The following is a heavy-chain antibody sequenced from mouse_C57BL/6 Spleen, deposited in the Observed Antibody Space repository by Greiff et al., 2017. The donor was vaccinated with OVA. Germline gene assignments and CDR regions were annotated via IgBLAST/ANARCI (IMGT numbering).Heavy chain of an antibody. CDR2: INPTNGGT. Sequence: VQLQQPGTELVKPGASVKLSCKASGYTFTSYWMHWVKQRPGQGLEWIGNINPTNGGTNYNEKFKSKATLTVDKSSSTAYMQLSSLTSEDSAVYYCARSEGSNDWWCADWGKGTLVTVSA. V-gene: IGHV1-53*01. D-gene: IGHD1-1*01. CDR3: ARSEGSNDWWCAD. J-gene: IGHJ3*01. CDR1: GYTFTSYW.